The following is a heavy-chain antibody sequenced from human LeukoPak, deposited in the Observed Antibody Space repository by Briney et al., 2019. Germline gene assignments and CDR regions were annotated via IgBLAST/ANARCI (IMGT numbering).Heavy chain of an antibody. CDR3: ARDASRGFDT. CDR2: IKGDGRQK. V-gene: IGHV3-7*01. D-gene: IGHD5-24*01. J-gene: IGHJ4*02. Sequence: GGSLRLSCAPSGFTFSRYWMTWVRQTPGKGLEWVASIKGDGRQKYYVDSVKGRFTVSRDNAKNSAYLQMDSLRAEDTALYYCARDASRGFDTWGQGTLVTVSS. CDR1: GFTFSRYW.